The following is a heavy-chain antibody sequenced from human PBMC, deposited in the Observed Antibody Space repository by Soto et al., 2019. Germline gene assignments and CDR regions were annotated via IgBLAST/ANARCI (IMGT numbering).Heavy chain of an antibody. D-gene: IGHD6-6*01. Sequence: GGSLRLSCAASGSSFPKYPMHWVRQTPDKGLEWVAVISHDGVTKNSADSVKGRFSISRDNSRNTLYLEMNSLRTEDISSAPDYWGQGTLVTVSS. J-gene: IGHJ4*02. CDR1: GSSFPKYP. CDR2: ISHDGVTK. V-gene: IGHV3-30-3*01. CDR3: Y.